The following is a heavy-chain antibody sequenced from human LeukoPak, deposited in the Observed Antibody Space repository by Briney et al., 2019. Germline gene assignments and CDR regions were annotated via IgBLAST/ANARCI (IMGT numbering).Heavy chain of an antibody. Sequence: SETLSLTCAVYGGSFSGYYWSWIRQPPGKGLEWIGEINHSGSTNYNPPLKSRVTISVDTSENQFSLNLTSVTAADTAVYYCARGPRVESYSSGWYVNYWGQGTLVTVSS. CDR1: GGSFSGYY. J-gene: IGHJ4*02. D-gene: IGHD6-19*01. V-gene: IGHV4-34*01. CDR2: INHSGST. CDR3: ARGPRVESYSSGWYVNY.